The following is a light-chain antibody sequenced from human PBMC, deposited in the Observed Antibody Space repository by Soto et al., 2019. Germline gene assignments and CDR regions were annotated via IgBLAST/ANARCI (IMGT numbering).Light chain of an antibody. V-gene: IGKV1-9*01. CDR1: QDINNY. CDR3: QQLNNYPLT. Sequence: IQLTQSPSSLSASVGDRVTITCRASQDINNYLAWYQRKPGKAPNLLIYAASSLQSGVPSRFSGSGSGAEFTLTISSLQPEDFATYYCQQLNNYPLTFGPGTKVDIK. J-gene: IGKJ3*01. CDR2: AAS.